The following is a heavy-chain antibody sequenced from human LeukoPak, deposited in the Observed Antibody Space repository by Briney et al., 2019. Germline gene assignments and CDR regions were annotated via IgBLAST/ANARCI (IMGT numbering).Heavy chain of an antibody. V-gene: IGHV4-34*01. CDR1: GGSFSGYY. CDR2: INHSGST. CDR3: ASLIPTWD. D-gene: IGHD3-16*01. J-gene: IGHJ4*02. Sequence: PSETLSLTCAVYGGSFSGYYWSWIRQPPGKGLEWIGEINHSGSTNYNPSLKSRVTISVDTSKNQFSLKLSSVTAADTAVYYCASLIPTWDWGQGTLVTVS.